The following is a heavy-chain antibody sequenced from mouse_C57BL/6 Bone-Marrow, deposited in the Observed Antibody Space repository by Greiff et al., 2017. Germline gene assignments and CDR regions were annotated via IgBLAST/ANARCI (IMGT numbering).Heavy chain of an antibody. Sequence: EVQLVESGGGLVQPGESLKLSCESNEYEFPSHDMSWVRKTPEKRLELVAAINRDGGSTYYPDTLERRFIISRDNTKKTLYLQMSSLRSEDAALYYWARRSYGYFDVWGTGTTVTVSS. V-gene: IGHV5-2*01. CDR2: INRDGGST. CDR3: ARRSYGYFDV. CDR1: EYEFPSHD. J-gene: IGHJ1*03.